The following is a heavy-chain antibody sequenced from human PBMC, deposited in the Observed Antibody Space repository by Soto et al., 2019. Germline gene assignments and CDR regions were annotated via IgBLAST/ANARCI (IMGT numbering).Heavy chain of an antibody. CDR3: ARETGTMVRFDY. D-gene: IGHD3-10*01. Sequence: ASVKVSCKAAGYTFTSYGISWVRQAPGQGLEWMGWISAYNGNTNYAQKLQGRVTMTIDTSTSTAYMELRSLRSDDTAVYYCARETGTMVRFDYWGQGTLLTVSS. V-gene: IGHV1-18*01. J-gene: IGHJ4*02. CDR2: ISAYNGNT. CDR1: GYTFTSYG.